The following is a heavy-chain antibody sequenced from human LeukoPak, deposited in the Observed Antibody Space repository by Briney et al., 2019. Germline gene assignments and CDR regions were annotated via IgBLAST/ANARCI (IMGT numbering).Heavy chain of an antibody. CDR3: ARNGPPYYDSSGYLDY. V-gene: IGHV4-59*01. J-gene: IGHJ4*02. CDR1: GGSISSYY. CDR2: IDNSGST. Sequence: PSETLSLTCTVSGGSISSYYWSWIRQPPGKGLEWIANIDNSGSTNYNPSLKSRVTISVDTSNNQFSLKLNSVTAADTAVYYCARNGPPYYDSSGYLDYWGQGTLVTVSS. D-gene: IGHD3-22*01.